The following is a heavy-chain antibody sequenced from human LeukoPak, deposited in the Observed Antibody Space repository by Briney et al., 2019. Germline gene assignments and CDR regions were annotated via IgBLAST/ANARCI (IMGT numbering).Heavy chain of an antibody. D-gene: IGHD5-18*01. CDR3: ARGPRGYSYGWGDY. Sequence: SETLSLTCTVSGGSISSSSYYWGWIRQPPGKGLEWIGSIYYSGSTYYNPSLKSRVTISVDTSKNQFSLKLSSVTAADTAVYYCARGPRGYSYGWGDYWGQGTLVTVSS. J-gene: IGHJ4*02. CDR2: IYYSGST. V-gene: IGHV4-39*07. CDR1: GGSISSSSYY.